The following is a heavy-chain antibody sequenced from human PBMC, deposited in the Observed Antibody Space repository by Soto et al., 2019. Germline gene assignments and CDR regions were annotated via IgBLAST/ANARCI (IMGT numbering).Heavy chain of an antibody. J-gene: IGHJ5*02. CDR1: GGSFSGYY. CDR2: ISSSGST. Sequence: SETLSLTCAVYGGSFSGYYWSWIRQFPGRGLEWIGCISSSGSTYYNPALNNRISLSLDTSQNQFSLKLLSVTAADTAIYYCARSGVTGIVIPSHWFDPWGQGTLVTVSS. CDR3: ARSGVTGIVIPSHWFDP. D-gene: IGHD2-21*02. V-gene: IGHV4-34*10.